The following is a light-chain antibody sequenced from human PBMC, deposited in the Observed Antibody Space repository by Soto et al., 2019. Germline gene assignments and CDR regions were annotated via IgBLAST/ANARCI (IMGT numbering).Light chain of an antibody. V-gene: IGKV1-5*03. Sequence: DIQMTQSPSTLSASVGDRVTITCRASQSISSWLAWYQQKPGKAPQLLIYAASGLASGVPSRFSGSVSGTEFTLTISSLQPDDFATYYCQQYDTYSWTFGQGTKVEIK. CDR1: QSISSW. CDR2: AAS. CDR3: QQYDTYSWT. J-gene: IGKJ1*01.